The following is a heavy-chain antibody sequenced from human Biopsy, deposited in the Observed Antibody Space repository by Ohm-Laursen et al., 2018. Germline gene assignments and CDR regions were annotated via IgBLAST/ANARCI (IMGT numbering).Heavy chain of an antibody. Sequence: SETLSLTCAVSGGSISSDYWSWIRQTPGKGRDWIGYIYDSGGTNSNPSLKSRVTISVDTSKNQFSLRLNSVTAADTAVYYCARATNSTGWPYYYFYGMDVWGQGTTVTVSS. CDR3: ARATNSTGWPYYYFYGMDV. V-gene: IGHV4-59*01. CDR1: GGSISSDY. CDR2: IYDSGGT. D-gene: IGHD2/OR15-2a*01. J-gene: IGHJ6*02.